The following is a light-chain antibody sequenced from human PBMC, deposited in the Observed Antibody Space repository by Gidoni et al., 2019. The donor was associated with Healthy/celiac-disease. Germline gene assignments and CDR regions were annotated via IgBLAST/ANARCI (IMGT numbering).Light chain of an antibody. CDR3: QQSYSTPLT. CDR2: AAS. CDR1: QSISSY. J-gene: IGKJ4*01. Sequence: DIQMTQSPSSLSASVGDRVTITCRASQSISSYLNWYQQKPGKAPKLLIYAASSLQSGVTSRFSGSGSGTDFTLTISSLQPEDFATYYCQQSYSTPLTCXGXTKVEIK. V-gene: IGKV1-39*01.